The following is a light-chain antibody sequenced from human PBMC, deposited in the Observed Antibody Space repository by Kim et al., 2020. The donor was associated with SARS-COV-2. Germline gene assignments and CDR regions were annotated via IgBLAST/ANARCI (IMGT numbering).Light chain of an antibody. CDR3: QHYNSWPRT. Sequence: EIVMTQSPVTLSLSPGERATLSCRASQSVSFNLAWFQQKPGQAPRLLIYGASTRATGVPARFSGSGSGAEFTLTISSLQSEDFAFYYCQHYNSWPRTFGQGTKVDIK. CDR1: QSVSFN. J-gene: IGKJ1*01. V-gene: IGKV3D-15*01. CDR2: GAS.